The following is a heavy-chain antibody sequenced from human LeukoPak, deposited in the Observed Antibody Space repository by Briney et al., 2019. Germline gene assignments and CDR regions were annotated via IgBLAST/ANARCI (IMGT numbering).Heavy chain of an antibody. CDR2: IRSKSNSYAA. CDR1: GFTFSDSA. V-gene: IGHV3-73*01. J-gene: IGHJ4*02. CDR3: TTTIYGSGKAGY. Sequence: PGGSLRLSCAASGFTFSDSAIHWVRQASGKGLEWVGRIRSKSNSYAANYAASVNGRFTISRDGSKNTAYLQMNSLKTEDTAVYYCTTTIYGSGKAGYWGQGTLVTVSS. D-gene: IGHD3-10*01.